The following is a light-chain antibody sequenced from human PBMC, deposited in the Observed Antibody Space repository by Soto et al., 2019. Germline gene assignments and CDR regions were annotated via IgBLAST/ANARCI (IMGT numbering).Light chain of an antibody. V-gene: IGKV3-20*01. CDR3: QQYVSSPWA. CDR1: QSFRSSF. J-gene: IGKJ1*01. Sequence: EIVLAQSPGTLSLSPGESATLSCRASQSFRSSFLAWYQQKAGQAPRLLIYGASRRATGIPDRFSGSGSGTDFTLTISRLEPEDFAVYYCQQYVSSPWAFGQGTKVDIK. CDR2: GAS.